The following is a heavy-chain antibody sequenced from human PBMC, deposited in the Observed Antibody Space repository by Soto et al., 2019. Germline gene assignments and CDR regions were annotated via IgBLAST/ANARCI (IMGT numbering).Heavy chain of an antibody. Sequence: QLQLQESGPGLVKPSETLSLTCGVSGGSISRGNYSWAWIRQPPGKGLEWIGSFFYTGSSYYSPSLKRRVTISVDTSRNEISLTLNSVAAGDTAVYYCVSGTTDCYFLNWGQGTLVTVSS. V-gene: IGHV4-39*01. CDR1: GGSISRGNYS. CDR2: FFYTGSS. CDR3: VSGTTDCYFLN. D-gene: IGHD1-26*01. J-gene: IGHJ4*02.